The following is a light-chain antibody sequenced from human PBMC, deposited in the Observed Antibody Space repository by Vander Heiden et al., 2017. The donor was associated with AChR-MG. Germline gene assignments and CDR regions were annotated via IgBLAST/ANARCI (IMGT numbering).Light chain of an antibody. V-gene: IGLV1-44*01. CDR3: AAWDDSLNGVV. Sequence: QSVLTQPPSASRTPGQRVTISCSGSSSNIGSNTVNWYQQLPGTAPKLLIYSNNQRPSGVPDRFSGSKSGTSPSLAISGLQSEDEADYYCAAWDDSLNGVVFGGGTKLTVL. CDR1: SSNIGSNT. J-gene: IGLJ2*01. CDR2: SNN.